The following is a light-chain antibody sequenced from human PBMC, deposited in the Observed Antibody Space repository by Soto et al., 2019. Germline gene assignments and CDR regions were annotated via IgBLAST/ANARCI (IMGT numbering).Light chain of an antibody. CDR2: DVS. CDR1: SSDVGGYNY. CDR3: CSYAGSYTYV. J-gene: IGLJ1*01. V-gene: IGLV2-11*01. Sequence: QSALTQPRSVSGSPGQSVTISCTGTSSDVGGYNYVSWYQHHPGKAPKLIIYDVSKRPSGVPDRFSGSKSDNTASLTISGLQAEDEADYYCCSYAGSYTYVFGTGTKVTVL.